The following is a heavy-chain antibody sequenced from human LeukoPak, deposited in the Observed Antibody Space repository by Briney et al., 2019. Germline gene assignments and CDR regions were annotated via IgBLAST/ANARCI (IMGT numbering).Heavy chain of an antibody. CDR3: ATYGDQPLDY. V-gene: IGHV3-23*01. Sequence: PGRSLRLSRAASGFTSSSYAMSWVRQAPGQGLEWVSAISGSGGSTYYADSVKGRFTISRDNSKNTLYLQMNGLRAEDTAVYYWATYGDQPLDYWGQGTLVTVSS. CDR2: ISGSGGST. D-gene: IGHD4-17*01. J-gene: IGHJ4*02. CDR1: GFTSSSYA.